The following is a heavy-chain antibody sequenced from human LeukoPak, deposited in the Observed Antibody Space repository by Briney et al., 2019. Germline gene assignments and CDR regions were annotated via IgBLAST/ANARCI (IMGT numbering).Heavy chain of an antibody. J-gene: IGHJ6*03. CDR3: ARDFGSYSSSWYALNYYYYYYMDV. Sequence: SETLSLTCTVSGGSISSTRYYWGWIRQPPGKGLEWIGSIYYSGNTYYNPSLKSRVTMSVDTSKNQFSLKLSSVTAADTAVYYCARDFGSYSSSWYALNYYYYYYMDVWGKGTTVTVSS. D-gene: IGHD6-13*01. CDR2: IYYSGNT. CDR1: GGSISSTRYY. V-gene: IGHV4-39*07.